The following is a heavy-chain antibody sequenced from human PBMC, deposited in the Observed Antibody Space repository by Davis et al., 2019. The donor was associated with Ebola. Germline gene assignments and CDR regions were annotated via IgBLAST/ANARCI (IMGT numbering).Heavy chain of an antibody. CDR1: GYTFTGYY. D-gene: IGHD6-19*01. J-gene: IGHJ3*02. CDR2: IIPIFGTA. V-gene: IGHV1-69*13. Sequence: AASVKVSCKASGYTFTGYYMHWVRQAPGQGLEWMGGIIPIFGTANYAQKFQGRVTITADESTSTAYMELSSLRSEDTAVYYCALYSSGWYNAFDIWGQGTMVTVSS. CDR3: ALYSSGWYNAFDI.